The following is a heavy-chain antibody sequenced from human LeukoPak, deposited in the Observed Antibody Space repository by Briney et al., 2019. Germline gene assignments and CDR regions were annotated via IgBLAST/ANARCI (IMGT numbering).Heavy chain of an antibody. Sequence: GGSLRLSCAASGFTFSSYAMHWVRQAPGKGLEWVAVISYDGSNKYYADSVKGRFTISRDNSKNTLYLQMNSLRAEDTAVYYCARRELTIAAQRSLHFDYWGQGTLVTVSS. CDR2: ISYDGSNK. D-gene: IGHD6-13*01. CDR3: ARRELTIAAQRSLHFDY. J-gene: IGHJ4*02. V-gene: IGHV3-30-3*01. CDR1: GFTFSSYA.